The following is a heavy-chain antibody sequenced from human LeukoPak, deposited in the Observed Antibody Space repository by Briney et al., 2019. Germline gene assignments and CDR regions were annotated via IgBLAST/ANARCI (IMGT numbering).Heavy chain of an antibody. V-gene: IGHV3-30-3*01. J-gene: IGHJ6*03. CDR1: GFTFSSYA. Sequence: PGGSLRLSCAASGFTFSSYAMHWVRQAPGKGLEWVAIISYDGSNKYYADSVKGRFTISRDNAKNSLYLQMNSLRAEDTAVYYCARDRAHGYGENPTYYYYMDVRGKGTTVTVSS. CDR2: ISYDGSNK. D-gene: IGHD4-17*01. CDR3: ARDRAHGYGENPTYYYYMDV.